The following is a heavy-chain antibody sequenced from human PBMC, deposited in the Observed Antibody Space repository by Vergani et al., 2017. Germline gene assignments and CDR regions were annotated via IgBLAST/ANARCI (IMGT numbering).Heavy chain of an antibody. V-gene: IGHV3-33*01. Sequence: QVQLVESGGGVVQPGRSLTLSCAASGFTLSSYGMHWVRQAPGKGLEWVAVIWYDGSNEYYADSVKGRFTISRDNSKNTLYLQMNSLRAEDTAVYYCARARRGAFDIWGQGTMVTVSS. CDR2: IWYDGSNE. CDR1: GFTLSSYG. CDR3: ARARRGAFDI. J-gene: IGHJ3*02.